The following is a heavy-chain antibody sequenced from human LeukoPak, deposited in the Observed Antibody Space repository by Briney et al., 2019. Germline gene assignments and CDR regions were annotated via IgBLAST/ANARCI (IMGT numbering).Heavy chain of an antibody. CDR1: GGSFSGYY. D-gene: IGHD3-10*01. CDR2: INHSGST. Sequence: PSETLSLTCAVYGGSFSGYYWSWLRQPPGKGLEWIGEINHSGSTNYNPSLKSRVTISVDTSKNQFSLKLSSVAAADTAVYYCARGGDPSPFDYWGQGTLVTVSS. CDR3: ARGGDPSPFDY. V-gene: IGHV4-34*01. J-gene: IGHJ4*02.